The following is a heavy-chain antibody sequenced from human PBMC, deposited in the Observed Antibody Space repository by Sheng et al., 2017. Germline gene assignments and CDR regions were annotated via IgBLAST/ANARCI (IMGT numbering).Heavy chain of an antibody. V-gene: IGHV3-30*18. D-gene: IGHD6-19*01. J-gene: IGHJ4*01. CDR3: AKDLGRYSSGPKELDY. CDR1: GFTFSSYG. Sequence: QVQLVESGGGVVQPGRSLRLSCAASGFTFSSYGMHWVRQAPGKGLEWVAVISYDGSNKYYADSVKGRFTISRDNSKNTLYLQMNSLRAEDTAVYYCAKDLGRYSSGPKELDYWG. CDR2: ISYDGSNK.